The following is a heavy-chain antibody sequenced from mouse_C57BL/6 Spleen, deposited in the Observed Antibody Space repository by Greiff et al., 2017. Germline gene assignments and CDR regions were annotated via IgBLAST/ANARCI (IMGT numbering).Heavy chain of an antibody. CDR3: ARSRYSGENFDD. CDR1: GYTFTSYG. D-gene: IGHD2-12*01. J-gene: IGHJ2*01. V-gene: IGHV1-81*01. Sequence: QVQLQQSGAELARPGASVKLSCKASGYTFTSYGISWVKQRTGQGLEWIGEIYPRSGNTYYNEKFKGKATLTADKSSSTAYMELRSLTSEDSAVYFCARSRYSGENFDDWGQGTTLTVSS. CDR2: IYPRSGNT.